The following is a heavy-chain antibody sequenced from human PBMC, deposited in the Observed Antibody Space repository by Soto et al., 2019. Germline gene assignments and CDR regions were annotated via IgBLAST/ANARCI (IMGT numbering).Heavy chain of an antibody. CDR2: IWYDGSNK. J-gene: IGHJ6*02. CDR3: ARDVRGYSNFDHYGMDV. D-gene: IGHD4-4*01. Sequence: GGSLRLSCAASGFTFSSYGMHWVRQAPGKGLEWVAVIWYDGSNKYYADSVKGRFTISRDNSKNTLYLQMNSLRAEDTAVYYCARDVRGYSNFDHYGMDVWGQGTTVTVSS. V-gene: IGHV3-33*01. CDR1: GFTFSSYG.